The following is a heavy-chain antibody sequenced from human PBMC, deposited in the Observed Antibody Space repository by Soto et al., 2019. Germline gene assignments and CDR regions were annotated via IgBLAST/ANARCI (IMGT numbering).Heavy chain of an antibody. CDR3: ARQASYWHGGGGWLDP. D-gene: IGHD2-8*02. V-gene: IGHV3-13*01. CDR2: IGTLHDT. J-gene: IGHJ5*02. Sequence: EVQLVESGGGSVQPGGSLGLSCAASGFTFSASDMHWVRQTTGGGLEWVAAIGTLHDTYYPDSVKGRFTISRDNARNSLNLQMNGLRAGETGVYYCARQASYWHGGGGWLDPWGQGTLVTVSS. CDR1: GFTFSASD.